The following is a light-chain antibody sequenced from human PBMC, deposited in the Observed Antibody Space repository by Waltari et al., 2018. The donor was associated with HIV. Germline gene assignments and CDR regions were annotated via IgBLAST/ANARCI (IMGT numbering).Light chain of an antibody. Sequence: ALRYTHSPSPFPALTGDRYTITCRASQGISSYLAWYQQKPGKAPKLLIYAASTWQSGVPSRFSGSGSGADFTLTISCLQSEDFATYYCQQYYSYPLTFGQGTRLEIK. CDR2: AAS. V-gene: IGKV1-8*01. CDR3: QQYYSYPLT. J-gene: IGKJ5*01. CDR1: QGISSY.